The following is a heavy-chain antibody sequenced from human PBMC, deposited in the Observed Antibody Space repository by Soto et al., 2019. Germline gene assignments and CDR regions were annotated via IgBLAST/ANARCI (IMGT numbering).Heavy chain of an antibody. D-gene: IGHD2-2*02. CDR2: IYYSGIT. CDR1: GGSISSYY. Sequence: SETLSLTCTVSGGSISSYYWSWIRQPPGKGLEWIGYIYYSGITNYNPSLKSRVTISVDTSKKQFSLKLSSVIAADTAVYYCARGRYCISTNCHNPGWEGAVTPYYYYGMDVWGQGTTVTVSS. V-gene: IGHV4-59*01. J-gene: IGHJ6*02. CDR3: ARGRYCISTNCHNPGWEGAVTPYYYYGMDV.